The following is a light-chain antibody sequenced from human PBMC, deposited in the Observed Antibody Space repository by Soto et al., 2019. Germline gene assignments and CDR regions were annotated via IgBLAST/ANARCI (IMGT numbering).Light chain of an antibody. V-gene: IGLV1-44*01. J-gene: IGLJ2*01. CDR2: SNN. Sequence: QSVLTQPPSASVTPGQRVTISCSGSSSNIGSNTVNWYQQLPGTAPKLLLYSNNQRPSGVHDRFSGSKSGTSASLAISGLQSEDEADYYCAAWDDSLNGVVFGGGTKVTVL. CDR3: AAWDDSLNGVV. CDR1: SSNIGSNT.